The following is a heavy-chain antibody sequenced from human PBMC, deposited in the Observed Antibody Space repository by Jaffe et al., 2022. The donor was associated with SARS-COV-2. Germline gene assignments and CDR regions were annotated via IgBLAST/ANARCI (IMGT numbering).Heavy chain of an antibody. V-gene: IGHV3-21*01. Sequence: EVQLVESGGGLVKPGGSLRLSCAAAGFTFSSYSMNWVRQAPGKGLEWVSSISTSSSYIYYADSVKGRFTISRDNAKNSLYLQMHSLRAEDTAVYFCARGSGVVVTTDDGWFDPWGQGTLVTVSS. CDR2: ISTSSSYI. J-gene: IGHJ5*02. CDR1: GFTFSSYS. CDR3: ARGSGVVVTTDDGWFDP. D-gene: IGHD2-21*02.